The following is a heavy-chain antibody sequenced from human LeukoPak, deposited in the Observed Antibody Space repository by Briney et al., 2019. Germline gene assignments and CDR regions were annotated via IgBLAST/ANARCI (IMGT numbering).Heavy chain of an antibody. CDR2: MNPNTGNT. Sequence: ASVKVSCKVSGYTFTSFEINWVRQVTGQGLEWMGWMNPNTGNTGYAQKFQGRVTMTRDTSTSTAYMELSGLTSEDTAVYFCASGSTSTYDFWGHGTMVTVSS. V-gene: IGHV1-8*01. CDR1: GYTFTSFE. J-gene: IGHJ4*01. D-gene: IGHD2-2*01. CDR3: ASGSTSTYDF.